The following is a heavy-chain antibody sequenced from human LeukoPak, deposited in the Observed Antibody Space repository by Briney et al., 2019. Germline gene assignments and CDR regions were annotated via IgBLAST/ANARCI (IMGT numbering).Heavy chain of an antibody. Sequence: SVTVSCKASGGTFSSYAISWVRQPPGQGLEWMGRIIPIFGTTNYAQKVQGRVTINIDEYTSTAYMELSSLRSEDTAVYYCARDEDMTTVTTRQRAFYICGQGTMVTVSS. CDR3: ARDEDMTTVTTRQRAFYI. V-gene: IGHV1-69*05. CDR2: IIPIFGTT. CDR1: GGTFSSYA. J-gene: IGHJ3*02. D-gene: IGHD4-17*01.